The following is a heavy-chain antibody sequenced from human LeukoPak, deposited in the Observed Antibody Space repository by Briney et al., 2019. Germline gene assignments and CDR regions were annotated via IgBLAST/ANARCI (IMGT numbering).Heavy chain of an antibody. CDR3: GKTTVGYSSGQKPAWPVDY. D-gene: IGHD5-18*01. V-gene: IGHV3-23*01. J-gene: IGHJ4*02. CDR1: GFTFGSHA. CDR2: IFGSGGSP. Sequence: GGSLRPSCEASGFTFGSHAMYWVRQAPGKGLEWVAGIFGSGGSPHYADPVKGRFTISRDNSRNTVYLQINSLRAEDTAVYYCGKTTVGYSSGQKPAWPVDYWGQGTLVTVSS.